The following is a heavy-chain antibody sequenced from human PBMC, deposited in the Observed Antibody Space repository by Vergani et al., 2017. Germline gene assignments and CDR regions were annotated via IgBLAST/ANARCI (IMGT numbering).Heavy chain of an antibody. D-gene: IGHD6-6*01. CDR3: ARDSSIAARPIFDC. J-gene: IGHJ4*02. Sequence: QVQLVESGGGVVQPGRSLRLSCAASGFTFSSYGMHWVRQAPGKGLEWVAVIWYDGSNKYYADSVKGRFTISRDNSKNTLYLQMNSLRAEDTAVYYCARDSSIAARPIFDCWGQGTLVTGSS. CDR1: GFTFSSYG. V-gene: IGHV3-33*01. CDR2: IWYDGSNK.